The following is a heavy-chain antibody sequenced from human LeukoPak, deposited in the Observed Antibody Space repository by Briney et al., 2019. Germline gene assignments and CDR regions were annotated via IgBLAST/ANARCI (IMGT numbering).Heavy chain of an antibody. CDR2: ISYDGSNK. Sequence: GGSLRLSCAASGFTFSSYAMHWVRQAPGKGLEWVAVISYDGSNKYYADSAKGRFTISRDNSKNTLYLQMNSLRAEDTAVYYCAGDSGYGSYFDYWGQGTLVTVSS. CDR1: GFTFSSYA. CDR3: AGDSGYGSYFDY. J-gene: IGHJ4*02. V-gene: IGHV3-30-3*01. D-gene: IGHD5-12*01.